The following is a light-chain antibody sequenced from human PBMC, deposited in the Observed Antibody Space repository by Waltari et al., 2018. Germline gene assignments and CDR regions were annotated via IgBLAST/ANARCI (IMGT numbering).Light chain of an antibody. Sequence: QSALTQPASVSGSPGQSISISCTGTTSDIVGYDYVSWYQQQPGKAPKLLIYDVTNRPSGISNRFSGSKSGDTASLTISGLQAEDEAEYYCSSYSDSSTHDVVFGGGTELTVL. CDR2: DVT. V-gene: IGLV2-14*01. CDR3: SSYSDSSTHDVV. J-gene: IGLJ2*01. CDR1: TSDIVGYDY.